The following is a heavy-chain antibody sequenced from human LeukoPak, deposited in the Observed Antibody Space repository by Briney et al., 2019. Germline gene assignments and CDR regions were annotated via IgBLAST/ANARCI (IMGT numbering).Heavy chain of an antibody. V-gene: IGHV1-69*05. J-gene: IGHJ5*02. CDR1: GGTFCSYA. D-gene: IGHD1-1*01. Sequence: AAKVSCKASGGTFCSYAISWVRQAPGQGLEWMGGIIPIFGTANSAQKFHGRVTITTDESPSTAYIELSSMRSEDTAVYYCARDLYNWNDEVMAYNWFDPWGQGTLVTVSS. CDR2: IIPIFGTA. CDR3: ARDLYNWNDEVMAYNWFDP.